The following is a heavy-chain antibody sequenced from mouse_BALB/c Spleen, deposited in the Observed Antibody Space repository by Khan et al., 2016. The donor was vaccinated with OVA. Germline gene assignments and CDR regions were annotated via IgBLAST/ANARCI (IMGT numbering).Heavy chain of an antibody. J-gene: IGHJ1*01. CDR3: TRWATWFFDV. CDR1: GYTFTNYW. D-gene: IGHD3-1*01. CDR2: IYPTGYYT. Sequence: VQLQQSGNELIRPGTSVKMSCKASGYTFTNYWLGWVKQRPGHGLEWIGDIYPTGYYTNYNEKFKDKATLTVDTYSNTAYMQLSSLTSEDSAVYFCTRWATWFFDVWGAGTTVTVSS. V-gene: IGHV1-63*02.